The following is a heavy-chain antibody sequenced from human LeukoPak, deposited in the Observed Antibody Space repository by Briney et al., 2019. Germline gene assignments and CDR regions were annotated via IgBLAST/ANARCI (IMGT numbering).Heavy chain of an antibody. Sequence: ASVKVSCKASGYTFTSYAMHWVRQAPGQRLEWMGWINAGYGNTKYSQKFQGRVTITRDTSASTAYMELSSLRPEDTAVYYCANCIAAAGGGCDYWGQEPWSPSPQ. CDR2: INAGYGNT. CDR1: GYTFTSYA. D-gene: IGHD6-13*01. CDR3: ANCIAAAGGGCDY. V-gene: IGHV1-3*01. J-gene: IGHJ4*01.